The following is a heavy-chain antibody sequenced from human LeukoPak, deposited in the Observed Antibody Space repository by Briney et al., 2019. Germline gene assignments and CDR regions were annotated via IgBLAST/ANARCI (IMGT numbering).Heavy chain of an antibody. CDR3: ARDLYYGSGTAHGDACDI. D-gene: IGHD3-10*01. Sequence: SVKVSCKASRYKFTAYYMHWVRQAPGQGLAWMGWFNHNSGGANYAQKFQGRVTMTRDTSISTAYMELSRLRSDDTAVYFCARDLYYGSGTAHGDACDIWGQGTMVTVSS. CDR2: FNHNSGGA. J-gene: IGHJ3*02. CDR1: RYKFTAYY. V-gene: IGHV1-2*02.